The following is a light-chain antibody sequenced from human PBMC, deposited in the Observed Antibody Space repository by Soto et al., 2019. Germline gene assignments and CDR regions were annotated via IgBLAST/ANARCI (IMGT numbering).Light chain of an antibody. CDR3: CSYAGSSTLA. Sequence: QSALTQPASVSGSPGQSITISCTGTSSDVGSYNLVSWYQRHPGKAPKLMIYEGSKRPLGVSNRFSGSKSGNTASLTISGLQAEDEADYYCCSYAGSSTLAFGGGTKLTVL. V-gene: IGLV2-23*01. CDR2: EGS. CDR1: SSDVGSYNL. J-gene: IGLJ2*01.